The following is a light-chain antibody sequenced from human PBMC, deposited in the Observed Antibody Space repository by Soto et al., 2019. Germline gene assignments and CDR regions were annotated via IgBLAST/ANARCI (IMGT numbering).Light chain of an antibody. CDR1: RSDVGGYNY. CDR2: DVS. Sequence: QSALTQPRSVSGSPGQSVTISCTGTRSDVGGYNYVSWYQQHPGKAPKLMIYDVSKRPSGVPDRFSGSKSGNTASLTISGLQAEDEADYYCCSYAGSYTLGVFGGGTKLTVL. CDR3: CSYAGSYTLGV. V-gene: IGLV2-11*01. J-gene: IGLJ2*01.